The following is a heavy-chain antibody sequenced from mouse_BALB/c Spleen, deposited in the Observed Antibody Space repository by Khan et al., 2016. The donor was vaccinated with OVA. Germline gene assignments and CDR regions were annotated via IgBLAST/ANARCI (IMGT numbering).Heavy chain of an antibody. J-gene: IGHJ3*01. CDR2: INTYTGEP. CDR1: GYTFTNYG. V-gene: IGHV9-3-1*01. D-gene: IGHD2-1*01. Sequence: QIQLVQSGPELKKPGETVKISCKASGYTFTNYGMNWVKQAPGKGLQWMGWINTYTGEPTSADDFKGRFAFSLETSASTAYLQINNLKNEDTATXFCARSNGNYWFAYWGQGTLVTVSA. CDR3: ARSNGNYWFAY.